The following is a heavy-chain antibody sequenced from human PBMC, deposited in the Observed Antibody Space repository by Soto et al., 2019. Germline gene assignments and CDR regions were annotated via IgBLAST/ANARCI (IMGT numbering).Heavy chain of an antibody. CDR1: GYTFTSYG. D-gene: IGHD3-10*01. V-gene: IGHV1-18*01. Sequence: ASVKVSCKASGYTFTSYGISWVRQAPGQGLEWMGWISAYNGNTNYAQKLQGRVTMTTDTSTSTAYMELRSLRSDDTAVYYCARDSFPFVDGSYFDYWGQGTLVTVSS. CDR3: ARDSFPFVDGSYFDY. J-gene: IGHJ4*02. CDR2: ISAYNGNT.